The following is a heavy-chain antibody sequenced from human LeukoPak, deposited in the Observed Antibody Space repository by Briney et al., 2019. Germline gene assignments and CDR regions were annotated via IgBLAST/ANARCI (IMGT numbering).Heavy chain of an antibody. V-gene: IGHV3-43*02. D-gene: IGHD4-17*01. CDR1: GFTFDDYA. CDR3: AKASYGDYRDFDY. J-gene: IGHJ4*02. Sequence: GGSLRLSCAASGFTFDDYAMHWVRQAPGKGLEWVSLISGDGGSTYYADSVKGRFTISRDNSKNTLYLQMNSLRAEDTAVYYCAKASYGDYRDFDYWGQGTLVTVSS. CDR2: ISGDGGST.